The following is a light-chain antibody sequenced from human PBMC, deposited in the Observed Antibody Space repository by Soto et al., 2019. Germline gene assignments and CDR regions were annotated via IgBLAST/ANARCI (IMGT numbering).Light chain of an antibody. V-gene: IGLV1-40*01. Sequence: QSVLTQPPSVSGAPGQRVTISCTGSSSNIGAGYEVNWYQHLPGAAPKLLIYGNTNRPSEVPDRFSGSKSGTSASLAITGLQAEDEADYYCQSYESSLSALYVFGTGTKVTVL. CDR1: SSNIGAGYE. CDR2: GNT. CDR3: QSYESSLSALYV. J-gene: IGLJ1*01.